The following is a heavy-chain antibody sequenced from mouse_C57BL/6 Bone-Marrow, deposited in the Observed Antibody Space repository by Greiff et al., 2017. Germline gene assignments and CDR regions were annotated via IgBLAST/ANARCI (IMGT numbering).Heavy chain of an antibody. CDR2: IYPRSGNN. CDR3: STSYSNYRLTFYFDY. V-gene: IGHV1-81*01. J-gene: IGHJ2*01. Sequence: VQLQQSGAELARPGASVKLSCKASGYTFTSYGISWVKQRTGQGLEWIGEIYPRSGNNYYNEKFKGKATLTEDKSSSTAYMELRILTSDDSAVYFCSTSYSNYRLTFYFDYWGQGTTLTVSS. D-gene: IGHD2-5*01. CDR1: GYTFTSYG.